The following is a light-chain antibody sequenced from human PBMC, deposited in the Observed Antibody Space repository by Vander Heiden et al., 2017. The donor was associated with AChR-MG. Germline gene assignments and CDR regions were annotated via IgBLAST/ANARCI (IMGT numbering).Light chain of an antibody. CDR2: GKN. V-gene: IGLV3-19*01. CDR1: SLRSYY. J-gene: IGLJ2*01. CDR3: NSRDSSGNPV. Sequence: SELTQDPAVSVALGQTVRITCQGDSLRSYYASWYQQKPGQAPVLFIYGKNNRPSGIPDRFSGSSSGNTASLTITGAQAEDEADYYCNSRDSSGNPVFGGGTKLTVL.